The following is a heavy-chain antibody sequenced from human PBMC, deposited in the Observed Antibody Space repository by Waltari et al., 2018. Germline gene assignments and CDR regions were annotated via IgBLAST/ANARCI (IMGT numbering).Heavy chain of an antibody. D-gene: IGHD5-12*01. J-gene: IGHJ4*02. CDR2: SGSPDART. Sequence: EVQLLESGGGLVQPGGSLRLSCVGSGFTLSTSAMSWVRQVPGKGLEWVSASGSPDARTYYSDSVKGRFTVSRDNSKNTLFLQMNSLRAEDTAIYYCARSESGPDYWGQGTLVIVSS. V-gene: IGHV3-23*01. CDR3: ARSESGPDY. CDR1: GFTLSTSA.